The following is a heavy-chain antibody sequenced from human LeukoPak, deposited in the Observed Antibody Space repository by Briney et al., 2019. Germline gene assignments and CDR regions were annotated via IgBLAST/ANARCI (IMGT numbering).Heavy chain of an antibody. J-gene: IGHJ4*02. V-gene: IGHV4-30-2*01. D-gene: IGHD2-2*01. Sequence: SETLSLTCAVSGGSISSGGYSWSWIRQPPGKGLEWIGYIYHSGSTYYNPSLKSRVTISVDRSKNQFSLKLSSVTAADTAVYYCAREVVVVPAARGPYFDYWGQGTLDTVSS. CDR1: GGSISSGGYS. CDR3: AREVVVVPAARGPYFDY. CDR2: IYHSGST.